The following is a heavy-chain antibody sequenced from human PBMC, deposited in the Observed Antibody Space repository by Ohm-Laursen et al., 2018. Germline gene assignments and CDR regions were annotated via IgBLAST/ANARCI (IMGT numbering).Heavy chain of an antibody. CDR1: GFTFSSYA. CDR3: ARTAAPAWGSDY. Sequence: SLRLSCAASGFTFSSYAMSWVRQAPGKGLEWVANIKQDGSEKYFVDSVKGRFTISRDNAKNSLYLQMNSLRAEDTAVYYCARTAAPAWGSDYWGQGTLVTVSS. J-gene: IGHJ4*02. D-gene: IGHD6-13*01. CDR2: IKQDGSEK. V-gene: IGHV3-7*01.